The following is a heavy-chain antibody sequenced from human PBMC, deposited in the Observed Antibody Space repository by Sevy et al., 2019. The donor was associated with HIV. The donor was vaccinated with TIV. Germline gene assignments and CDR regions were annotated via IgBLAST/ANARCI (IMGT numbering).Heavy chain of an antibody. CDR2: ISGSGGST. Sequence: GGSLRLSCAASGFTFSSYAMSWVRQAPGKGLEWVSAISGSGGSTYYADSVKGQFTISRDNSKNTLYLQMNSLRAEDTAVYYCAKEYYYDSSGSVGAFDIWGQGTMVTVSS. CDR1: GFTFSSYA. CDR3: AKEYYYDSSGSVGAFDI. V-gene: IGHV3-23*01. D-gene: IGHD3-22*01. J-gene: IGHJ3*02.